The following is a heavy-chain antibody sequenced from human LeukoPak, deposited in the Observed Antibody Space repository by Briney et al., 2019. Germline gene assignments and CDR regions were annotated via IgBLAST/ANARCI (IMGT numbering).Heavy chain of an antibody. Sequence: PGGSLRLSCAASGFNFSNYDMHWVRQAPGKGLEWVAVIWFDASNTYSPDSVKGRFTISRDNSKNTVYLQMNSLRGEDTAVYYCARGSTKGAHFDYWGQGSLVTVSS. CDR3: ARGSTKGAHFDY. CDR2: IWFDASNT. J-gene: IGHJ4*02. V-gene: IGHV3-33*01. CDR1: GFNFSNYD.